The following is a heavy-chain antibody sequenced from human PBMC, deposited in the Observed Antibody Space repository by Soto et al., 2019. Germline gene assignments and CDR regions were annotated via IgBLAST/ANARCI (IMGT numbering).Heavy chain of an antibody. CDR1: GFIFSSYG. CDR3: ARVKQGRGGYDSPFDY. D-gene: IGHD5-12*01. Sequence: VQLVESGGGVVQPGGSLRLSCAPSGFIFSSYGMHWVRQAPGKGLEWVAVIRYDGSNKYYGDSVKGRFTISRDNSKNTLYLEMNSLRAEDTAVYYCARVKQGRGGYDSPFDYWGQGTLVTVSS. J-gene: IGHJ4*02. CDR2: IRYDGSNK. V-gene: IGHV3-33*01.